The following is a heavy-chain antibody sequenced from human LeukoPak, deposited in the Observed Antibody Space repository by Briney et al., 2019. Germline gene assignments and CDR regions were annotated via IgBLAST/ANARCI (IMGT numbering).Heavy chain of an antibody. Sequence: GESLKISCKGSGYSFTSYWIGWVRQMPGKGLEWMGIIYPGDSDTRYSPSFQGQVTISADKSISTAYLQWSSLKASDTAMYYCARLLDPTDSGRAFYYYYYGMDVWGQGALVTVSS. CDR3: ARLLDPTDSGRAFYYYYYGMDV. CDR1: GYSFTSYW. J-gene: IGHJ6*02. D-gene: IGHD3-10*01. CDR2: IYPGDSDT. V-gene: IGHV5-51*01.